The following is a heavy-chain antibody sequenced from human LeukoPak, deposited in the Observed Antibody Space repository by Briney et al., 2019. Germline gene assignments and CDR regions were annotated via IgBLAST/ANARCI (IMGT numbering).Heavy chain of an antibody. CDR1: GYSFTTYW. CDR3: ARPGVATIEYFQH. J-gene: IGHJ1*01. Sequence: GESLKISCKGSGYSFTTYWIGWVRQLPGKGLEWMGIIYPSDSDTRYSPSFQGQVTISADKSISTAYLQWSSLKASDTAMYYCARPGVATIEYFQHWGQGTLVTVSS. CDR2: IYPSDSDT. V-gene: IGHV5-51*01. D-gene: IGHD5-12*01.